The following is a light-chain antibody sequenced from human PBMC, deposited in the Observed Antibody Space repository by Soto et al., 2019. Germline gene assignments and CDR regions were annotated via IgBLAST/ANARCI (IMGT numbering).Light chain of an antibody. CDR1: ISNIGSHS. V-gene: IGLV1-44*01. J-gene: IGLJ3*02. CDR2: NDD. Sequence: QSVLTQPPSASETPGQRVTISCSGSISNIGSHSVNWYQQFPGTAPKLVIYNDDQRPSGVPDRFSGSRSGTSASLAISGLQSEDEADYYCAAWDDSLKVFGGGTQLTVL. CDR3: AAWDDSLKV.